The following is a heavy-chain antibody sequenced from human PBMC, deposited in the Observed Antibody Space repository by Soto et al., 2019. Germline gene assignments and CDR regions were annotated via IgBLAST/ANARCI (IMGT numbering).Heavy chain of an antibody. CDR1: GFTFSSYS. J-gene: IGHJ6*03. Sequence: PGGSLRLSCAASGFTFSSYSMNWVRQAPGKGLEWASYISSSSSTIYYADSVKGRFTISRDNAKNSLYLQMNSLRAEDTAVYYCARDIYCSGGSCYSGSIYYYYMDVWGKGTTVTVSS. D-gene: IGHD2-15*01. V-gene: IGHV3-48*01. CDR3: ARDIYCSGGSCYSGSIYYYYMDV. CDR2: ISSSSSTI.